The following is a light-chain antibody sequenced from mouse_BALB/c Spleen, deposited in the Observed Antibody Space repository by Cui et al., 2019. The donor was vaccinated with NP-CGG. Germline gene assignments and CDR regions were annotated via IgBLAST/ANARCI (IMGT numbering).Light chain of an antibody. Sequence: QAVVNQESALTTSPGETVTLTCRSSTGAVTHSNYANWVQEKPDHLFTGLIGGTNNRAPGVPARFSGSLIGDKAALTITGAQTEDEAIYFCSLWYSNHWVFGGGTKLTVL. V-gene: IGLV1*01. J-gene: IGLJ1*01. CDR3: SLWYSNHWV. CDR1: TGAVTHSNY. CDR2: GTN.